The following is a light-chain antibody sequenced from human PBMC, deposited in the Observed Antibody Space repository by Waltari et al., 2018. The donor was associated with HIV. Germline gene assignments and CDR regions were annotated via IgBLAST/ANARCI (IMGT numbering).Light chain of an antibody. CDR2: EGS. CDR1: SSDVGSYNV. Sequence: QSALTQPASVSGSPGQSITISCTGPSSDVGSYNVVSWYQQYPGKAPKLMVYEGSKRPSGVSNRFSGSKSGNTASLTISGLQTDDEADYYCCSYATSSTSLYVFGSGTKVTVL. V-gene: IGLV2-23*01. CDR3: CSYATSSTSLYV. J-gene: IGLJ1*01.